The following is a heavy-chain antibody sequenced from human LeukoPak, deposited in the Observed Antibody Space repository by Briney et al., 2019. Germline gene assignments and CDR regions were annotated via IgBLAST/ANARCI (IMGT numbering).Heavy chain of an antibody. CDR1: GFTFSSYG. CDR3: ARVFSGDSSGYYYGLYYYMDV. CDR2: IRYDGSNK. V-gene: IGHV3-30*02. J-gene: IGHJ6*03. Sequence: PGGSLRLSCAASGFTFSSYGMHWVRQAPGKGLEWVAFIRYDGSNKYYADSVKGRFTISRDNAKNSLYLQMNSLRAEDTAVYYCARVFSGDSSGYYYGLYYYMDVWGKGTTVTVSS. D-gene: IGHD3-22*01.